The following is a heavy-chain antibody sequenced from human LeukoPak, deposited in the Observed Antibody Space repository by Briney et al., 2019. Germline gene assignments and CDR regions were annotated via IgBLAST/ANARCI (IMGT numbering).Heavy chain of an antibody. J-gene: IGHJ4*02. CDR2: IIPIFGTA. D-gene: IGHD5-18*01. Sequence: GASVKVSCRASGGTFSSYAISWVRQAPGQGLEWMGRIIPIFGTANYAQKFQDRVTITTDESTSTAYMELSSLRSEDTAVYYCARDLSYEIDYWGQGTLVTVSS. V-gene: IGHV1-69*05. CDR1: GGTFSSYA. CDR3: ARDLSYEIDY.